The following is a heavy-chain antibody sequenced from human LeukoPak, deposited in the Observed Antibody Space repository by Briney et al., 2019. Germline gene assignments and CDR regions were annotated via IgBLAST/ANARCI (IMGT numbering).Heavy chain of an antibody. J-gene: IGHJ6*03. D-gene: IGHD3-10*01. V-gene: IGHV4-34*01. CDR3: ARVASITMVRGVLSPFKYYYYYMDV. Sequence: RPSGTLSLTWAVYGGSFGGYYWSWIRQPPGKGLEWIGEINHSGSTNYNPSLKSRVTISVDRTRNQFSLKLSSVTAADTAVYYCARVASITMVRGVLSPFKYYYYYMDVWGKGTTVTVSS. CDR1: GGSFGGYY. CDR2: INHSGST.